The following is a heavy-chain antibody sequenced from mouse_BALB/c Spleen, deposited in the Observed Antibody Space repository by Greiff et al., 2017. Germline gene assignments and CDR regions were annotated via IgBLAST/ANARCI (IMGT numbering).Heavy chain of an antibody. D-gene: IGHD2-10*01. Sequence: QVQLQQSGPGLVAPSQSLSITCTVSGFSLTSYGVHWVRQPPGKGLEWLGVIWAGGSTNYNSALMSRLSISKDNSKSQVFLKMNSLQTDDTAMYYCARDSYYGNFYFDYWGQGTTLTVSS. CDR2: IWAGGST. J-gene: IGHJ2*01. CDR1: GFSLTSYG. V-gene: IGHV2-9*02. CDR3: ARDSYYGNFYFDY.